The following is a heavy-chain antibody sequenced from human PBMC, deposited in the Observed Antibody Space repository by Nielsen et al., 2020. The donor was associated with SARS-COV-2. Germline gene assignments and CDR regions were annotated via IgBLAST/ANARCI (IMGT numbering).Heavy chain of an antibody. CDR1: GFTFSNAW. CDR3: ARIWGSSTSEH. D-gene: IGHD2-2*01. Sequence: GESLKISCAASGFTFSNAWMSWVRQAPGKGLEWVSYISSSGSTIYYADSVKGRFTISRDNAKNSLYLQMNSLRAEDTAVYYCARIWGSSTSEHWGQGTLVTVSS. J-gene: IGHJ1*01. V-gene: IGHV3-11*04. CDR2: ISSSGSTI.